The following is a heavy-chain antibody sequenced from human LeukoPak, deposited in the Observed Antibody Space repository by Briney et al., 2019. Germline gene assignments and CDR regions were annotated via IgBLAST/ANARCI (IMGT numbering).Heavy chain of an antibody. Sequence: GGSLRLFCAASGFTFSSYAMSWVRQAPGKGLEWVSAISGSGGSTYYADSVKGRFTISRDNSKNTLYLQMNSLRAEDTAVYYCAKSRVLGLSSSWYGDDAFDIWGQGTMVTVSS. J-gene: IGHJ3*02. V-gene: IGHV3-23*01. CDR3: AKSRVLGLSSSWYGDDAFDI. CDR2: ISGSGGST. CDR1: GFTFSSYA. D-gene: IGHD6-13*01.